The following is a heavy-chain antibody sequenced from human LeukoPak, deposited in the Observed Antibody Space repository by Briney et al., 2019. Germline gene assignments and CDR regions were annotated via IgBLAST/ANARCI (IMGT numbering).Heavy chain of an antibody. CDR2: IYYSGST. Sequence: KPSETLSLPCTVSGDSISSYYWSWLRQSPGKGLEGLGYIYYSGSTNYNPSLKSRVTISVDTSKNHFSLKLSSVTAADTAVYYCARGDYYGSGNFDYWGQGTLGTVSS. D-gene: IGHD3-10*01. CDR1: GDSISSYY. V-gene: IGHV4-59*01. CDR3: ARGDYYGSGNFDY. J-gene: IGHJ4*02.